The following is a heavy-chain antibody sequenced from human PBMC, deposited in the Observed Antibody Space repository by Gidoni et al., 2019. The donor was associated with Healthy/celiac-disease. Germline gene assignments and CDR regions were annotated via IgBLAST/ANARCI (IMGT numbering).Heavy chain of an antibody. V-gene: IGHV3-30*04. D-gene: IGHD3-22*01. CDR2: ISYDGSNK. CDR3: ARAHARDYYDT. CDR1: GFTFSSYA. J-gene: IGHJ5*02. Sequence: QVQLVESGGGVVQPGRSLRLSCAASGFTFSSYAMHWVRQAPGKGLEWVAVISYDGSNKYYADSVKGRFTISRDNSKNTLYLQMNSLRAEDTAVYYCARAHARDYYDTWGQGTLVTVSS.